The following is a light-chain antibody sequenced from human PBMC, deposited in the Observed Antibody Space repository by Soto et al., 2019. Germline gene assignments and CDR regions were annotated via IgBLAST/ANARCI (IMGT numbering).Light chain of an antibody. CDR2: DND. V-gene: IGLV1-51*01. Sequence: QSVLTQSPSVSAAPGQKVTISCSGRSSNIGNNYVSWYQQLPGTAPKLLIKDNDKRPSEIPDRFSGSKSGTSATLGITGLQTGDEADYYCGTWDSRLSAVVFGGGTKLTVL. J-gene: IGLJ2*01. CDR1: SSNIGNNY. CDR3: GTWDSRLSAVV.